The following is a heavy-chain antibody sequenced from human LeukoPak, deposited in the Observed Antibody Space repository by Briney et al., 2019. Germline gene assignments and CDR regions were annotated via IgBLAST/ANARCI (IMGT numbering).Heavy chain of an antibody. J-gene: IGHJ3*02. D-gene: IGHD2-2*01. V-gene: IGHV1-2*02. CDR2: IDPNSGGT. Sequence: GASVKVSCKASGYTFTGYYMHWVRQAPGQGLEWMGWIDPNSGGTNYAQKFQGRVTMTRDTSISTAYMELSRLRSDDTAVYYCARVYSIIVVVPAAGGDAFDIWGQGAMVTVSS. CDR1: GYTFTGYY. CDR3: ARVYSIIVVVPAAGGDAFDI.